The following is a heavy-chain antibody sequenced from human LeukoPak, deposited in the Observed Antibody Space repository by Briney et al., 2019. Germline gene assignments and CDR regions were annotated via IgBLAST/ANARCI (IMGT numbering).Heavy chain of an antibody. CDR2: IYTSGST. D-gene: IGHD3-22*01. J-gene: IGHJ4*02. Sequence: SETLSLTCTVSGGSISSGSYYWSWIRQPAGKGLEWIGRIYTSGSTNYNPSLKSRVTISVDTSKNQFSLKLSSVTAADTAIYYCARVYYDSSGYYYRGLSYFDYWGQGTLVTVSS. CDR1: GGSISSGSYY. V-gene: IGHV4-61*02. CDR3: ARVYYDSSGYYYRGLSYFDY.